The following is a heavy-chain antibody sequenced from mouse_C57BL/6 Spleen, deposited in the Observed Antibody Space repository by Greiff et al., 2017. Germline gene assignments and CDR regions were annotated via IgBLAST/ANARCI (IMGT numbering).Heavy chain of an antibody. V-gene: IGHV1-50*01. CDR3: ARNGDGYSAWFAD. Sequence: QVQLQQPGAELVKPGASVKLSCKASGYTFTSYWMQWVKQRPGQGLEWIGEIDPSDSYTNYNQKFKGKATLTVDTSSSTAYMQLSSLTSEDSAVYYCARNGDGYSAWFADWGQGTLVTVSA. J-gene: IGHJ3*01. CDR2: IDPSDSYT. D-gene: IGHD2-3*01. CDR1: GYTFTSYW.